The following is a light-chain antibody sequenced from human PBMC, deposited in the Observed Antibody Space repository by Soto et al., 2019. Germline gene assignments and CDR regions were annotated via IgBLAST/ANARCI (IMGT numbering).Light chain of an antibody. CDR3: QTWGSGIVI. J-gene: IGLJ2*01. V-gene: IGLV4-69*01. Sequence: QPVLTQSHSASASLGASVKLTCTLSSGHSSDAIAWHQKKPEKGPRFLMNLNSDGSHTKGDGIPDRFSGSTSGAERYLTISSLQSEDEADYFCQTWGSGIVIFGGGTKVTVL. CDR1: SGHSSDA. CDR2: LNSDGSH.